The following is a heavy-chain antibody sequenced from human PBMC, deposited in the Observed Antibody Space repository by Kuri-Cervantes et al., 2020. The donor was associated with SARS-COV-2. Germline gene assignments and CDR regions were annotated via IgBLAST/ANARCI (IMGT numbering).Heavy chain of an antibody. D-gene: IGHD5-24*01. CDR2: IYYSGST. CDR3: ARERGGWLQLNARWYFDL. Sequence: SETLSLTCTVSGGSISSYYWSWIRQPPGKGLEWIGYIYYSGSTNYNPSLKSRVTISVDTSKNQFSLKLRSVTAADTAVYYCARERGGWLQLNARWYFDLWGRGTLVTVSS. CDR1: GGSISSYY. V-gene: IGHV4-59*01. J-gene: IGHJ2*01.